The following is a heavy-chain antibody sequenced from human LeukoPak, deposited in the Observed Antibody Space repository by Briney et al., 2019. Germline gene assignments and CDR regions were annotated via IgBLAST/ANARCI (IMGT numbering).Heavy chain of an antibody. Sequence: GESLKISCKGSGYSFTSYWIGWGRQMPWKGLEWVGILYPGDSDTRYSPSFQGQVTISADKSISTAYLQWSSLKASDTAMYYCARSRKGYYYDSSGYYYEDYWGQGTLVTVSS. J-gene: IGHJ4*02. CDR1: GYSFTSYW. CDR3: ARSRKGYYYDSSGYYYEDY. D-gene: IGHD3-22*01. CDR2: LYPGDSDT. V-gene: IGHV5-51*01.